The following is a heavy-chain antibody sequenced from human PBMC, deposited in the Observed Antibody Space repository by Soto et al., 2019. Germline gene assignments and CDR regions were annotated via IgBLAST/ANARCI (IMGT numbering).Heavy chain of an antibody. CDR3: DREVWDTFGGVIVIERVYYYYMDV. Sequence: ASVKVSCKASGYTFTSYYMHWVRQAPGQGLEWMGIINPSGGSTSYAQKLQGRVTMTSDTATSTVYMEPRSLRSEDTAVYYCDREVWDTFGGVIVIERVYYYYMDVWGKGTTVTVSS. CDR2: INPSGGST. D-gene: IGHD3-16*02. J-gene: IGHJ6*03. V-gene: IGHV1-46*03. CDR1: GYTFTSYY.